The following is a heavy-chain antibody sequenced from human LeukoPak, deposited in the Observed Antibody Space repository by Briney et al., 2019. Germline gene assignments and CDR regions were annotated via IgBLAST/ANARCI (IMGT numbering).Heavy chain of an antibody. J-gene: IGHJ5*02. CDR1: GYTFTGYY. V-gene: IGHV1-2*02. CDR2: INPNSGGT. Sequence: GASVKVSCKASGYTFTGYYMHWVRQAPGQGLEWMGWINPNSGGTNYAQKFQGRVTMTRDTSISTAYMELSGLRSDDTAVYYCARARKLLWFRELGPNWFDPWGQGTLVTVSS. D-gene: IGHD3-10*01. CDR3: ARARKLLWFRELGPNWFDP.